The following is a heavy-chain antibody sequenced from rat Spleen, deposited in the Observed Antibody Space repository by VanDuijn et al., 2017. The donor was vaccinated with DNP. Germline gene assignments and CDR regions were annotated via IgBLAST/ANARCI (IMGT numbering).Heavy chain of an antibody. CDR2: ISSTGSGNT. CDR1: GFTFSNYD. CDR3: ARHGEVPTRYAMDA. J-gene: IGHJ4*01. D-gene: IGHD2-1*01. Sequence: EVQLVESGGGLVQPGRSLKLSCAASGFTFSNYDMAWVRQAPTKGLEWVASISSTGSGNTYYRDSVKGRFTISRDNAKTTLYLQMDSLRSEETATYYCARHGEVPTRYAMDAWGQGTSVTVSS. V-gene: IGHV5S11*01.